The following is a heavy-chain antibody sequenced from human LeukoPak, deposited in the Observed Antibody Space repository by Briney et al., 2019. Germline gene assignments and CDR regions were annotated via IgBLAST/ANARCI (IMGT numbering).Heavy chain of an antibody. CDR2: ISYDGSNK. CDR3: ARCYGSGSYYNGRIAY. CDR1: GFTFSSYA. V-gene: IGHV3-30*04. D-gene: IGHD3-10*01. J-gene: IGHJ4*02. Sequence: PGRSLRLSCAASGFTFSSYAMHWVRQAPGKGLEWVAVISYDGSNKYYADSVKGRFTISRDNSKNTLYLQMNSLRAEDTAVYYCARCYGSGSYYNGRIAYWGQGTLVTVSS.